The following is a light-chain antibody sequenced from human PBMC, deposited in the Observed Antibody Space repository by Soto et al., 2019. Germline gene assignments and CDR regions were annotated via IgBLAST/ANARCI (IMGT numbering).Light chain of an antibody. Sequence: EIVLTQSPGTLSLSPGERATLSCRASQSVSSSYLAWYQQKPGQAPRLLIYGASSRATGIPDRFSGSVSGTDFTLTISRLEPEDFAIYYCQHYRSSPRGFTFGPGTKVDIK. CDR1: QSVSSSY. J-gene: IGKJ3*01. CDR2: GAS. CDR3: QHYRSSPRGFT. V-gene: IGKV3-20*01.